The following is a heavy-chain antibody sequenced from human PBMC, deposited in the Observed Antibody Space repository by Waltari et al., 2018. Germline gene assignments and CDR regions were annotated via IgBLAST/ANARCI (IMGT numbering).Heavy chain of an antibody. CDR3: ARDFRPIYYYGSGRNWFDP. V-gene: IGHV1-69*13. CDR1: GGTFSSYA. D-gene: IGHD3-10*01. Sequence: QVQLVQSGAEVKKPGSSVKVSCKASGGTFSSYAISWVRQAPGQGLEWMGGIIPIFGTANNVQKFQGRVTITAEESTRTAYMELSSLRSEDTAVYYCARDFRPIYYYGSGRNWFDPWGQGTLVTVSS. CDR2: IIPIFGTA. J-gene: IGHJ5*02.